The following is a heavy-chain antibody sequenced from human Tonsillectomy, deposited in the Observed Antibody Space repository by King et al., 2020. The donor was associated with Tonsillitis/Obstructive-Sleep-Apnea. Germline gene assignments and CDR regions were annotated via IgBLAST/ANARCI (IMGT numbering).Heavy chain of an antibody. D-gene: IGHD3-22*01. CDR3: ARGHCYDSSGYYPYLDY. CDR2: IYYSGIT. Sequence: VQLQESGPGLVKPSQTLSLTCTVSGGSISSGGYYWSWIRQHPGKGLEWIGYIYYSGITYFNPSLKSRVTMSVDTSKNQFSLKLSSVTAAATAVYYCARGHCYDSSGYYPYLDYWGQGTLVTVSS. J-gene: IGHJ4*02. V-gene: IGHV4-31*03. CDR1: GGSISSGGYY.